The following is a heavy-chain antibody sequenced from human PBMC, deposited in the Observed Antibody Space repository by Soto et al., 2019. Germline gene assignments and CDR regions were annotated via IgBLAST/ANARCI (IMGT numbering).Heavy chain of an antibody. CDR1: GGSIITFSYY. CDR2: ICYSGST. J-gene: IGHJ3*01. V-gene: IGHV4-39*01. CDR3: ARHYLGAFDV. Sequence: QLQVQESGPGLVKPSETLSLTCTVSGGSIITFSYYWGWIRQPPGKGLEWIGSICYSGSTFYNPSLRSRVTISVDVSQLKRSLTLRAVTAADTAVFYCARHYLGAFDVWGQGTVVTVSS.